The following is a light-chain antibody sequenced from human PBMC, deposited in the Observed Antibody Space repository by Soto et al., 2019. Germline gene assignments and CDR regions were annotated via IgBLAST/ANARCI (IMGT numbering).Light chain of an antibody. CDR2: AAS. J-gene: IGKJ4*01. V-gene: IGKV1-17*01. CDR1: QAIRND. CDR3: LQHNTYPHT. Sequence: DIQMTQSPSSLSASVGDRVTISCRSSQAIRNDVAWYQHKSGQAPTRLIYAASSFQSGVPSRFTGSGSGTEFTLAISSLQHEDFATYYCLQHNTYPHTFGGGTRVAIK.